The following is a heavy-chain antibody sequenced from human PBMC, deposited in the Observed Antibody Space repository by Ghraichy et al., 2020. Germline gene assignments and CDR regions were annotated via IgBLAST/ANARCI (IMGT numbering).Heavy chain of an antibody. CDR3: ARVGGGRVFDY. CDR1: GFPFSVYW. Sequence: GGSLRLSCAASGFPFSVYWMTWVRLAPGKGLEWVANMKEDGSQIYYMDSVKGRFTISRDNAKNSLYLQMNGLRGDDTAVYYCARVGGGRVFDYWGQGTLVAVSS. V-gene: IGHV3-7*04. CDR2: MKEDGSQI. J-gene: IGHJ4*02. D-gene: IGHD3-3*01.